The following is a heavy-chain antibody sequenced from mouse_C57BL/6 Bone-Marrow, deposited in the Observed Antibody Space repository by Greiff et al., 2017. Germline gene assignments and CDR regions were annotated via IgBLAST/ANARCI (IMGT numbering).Heavy chain of an antibody. J-gene: IGHJ3*01. D-gene: IGHD2-1*01. CDR2: VYPYNGGT. CDR3: ARRHYGNLGCFAY. Sequence: EVKLEESGPVLVKPGPSVKISCKASGFTFTDYYMHWVKQSHGKSLEWIGCVYPYNGGTSYNQKFQGKATLTVDTSSNTAYMELNSLPSADSAVYYCARRHYGNLGCFAYWGQGTLVTVSA. V-gene: IGHV1-36*01. CDR1: GFTFTDYY.